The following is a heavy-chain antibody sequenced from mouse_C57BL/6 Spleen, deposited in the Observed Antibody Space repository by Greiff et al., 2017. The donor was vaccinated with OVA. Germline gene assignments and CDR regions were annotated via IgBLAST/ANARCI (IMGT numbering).Heavy chain of an antibody. CDR1: GYAFSSSW. CDR2: IYPGDGDT. J-gene: IGHJ4*01. V-gene: IGHV1-82*01. Sequence: ESGPELVKPGASVKISCKASGYAFSSSWMNWVKQRPGKGLEWIGRIYPGDGDTNYNGKFKGKATLTADKSSSTAYMQLSSLTSEDSAVYFCARRNGYYYAMDYWGQGTSVTVSS. CDR3: ARRNGYYYAMDY. D-gene: IGHD2-2*01.